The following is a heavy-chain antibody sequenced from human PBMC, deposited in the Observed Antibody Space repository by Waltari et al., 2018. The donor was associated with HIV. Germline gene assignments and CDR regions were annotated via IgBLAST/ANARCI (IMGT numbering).Heavy chain of an antibody. CDR2: IYYSGST. CDR1: GGSISSSSYY. V-gene: IGHV4-39*01. J-gene: IGHJ4*02. Sequence: QLQLQESGPGLVKPSETLSLTCTDSGGSISSSSYYWGWIRQPPGKGLEWIGNIYYSGSTYYSPSLKSRVTMSVDTSKNQFSLKLSSVTAADTAVYYCARLEIDNSGYYYDDHWGQGTLVTVSS. D-gene: IGHD3-22*01. CDR3: ARLEIDNSGYYYDDH.